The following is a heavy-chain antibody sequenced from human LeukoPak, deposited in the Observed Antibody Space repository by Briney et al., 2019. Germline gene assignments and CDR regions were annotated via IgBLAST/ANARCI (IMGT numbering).Heavy chain of an antibody. Sequence: VASVKVSCKASGYTFTSYDINWVRQATGQGLEWMGWMNPNSGNTGYAQKFQGRVTMTRNTSISTAYMELSSLRSEDTAVYYCARSPRITIFGVVIRFDPWGQGTLVTVSS. V-gene: IGHV1-8*01. J-gene: IGHJ5*02. CDR1: GYTFTSYD. CDR3: ARSPRITIFGVVIRFDP. D-gene: IGHD3-3*01. CDR2: MNPNSGNT.